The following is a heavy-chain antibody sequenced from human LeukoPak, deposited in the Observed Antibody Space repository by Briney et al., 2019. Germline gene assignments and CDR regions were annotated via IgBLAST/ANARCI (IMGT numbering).Heavy chain of an antibody. V-gene: IGHV3-7*01. CDR1: GFTFSSYW. J-gene: IGHJ4*02. CDR3: VRGSPVWEN. D-gene: IGHD1-26*01. Sequence: GGSLRLSCAASGFTFSSYWMTWVRQAPGKVLEWVANIKQDGSGKAYADSVRGRFTISRDNAKNSLYLQMNSLRAEDTGVYYCVRGSPVWENWGQGTPVTVSS. CDR2: IKQDGSGK.